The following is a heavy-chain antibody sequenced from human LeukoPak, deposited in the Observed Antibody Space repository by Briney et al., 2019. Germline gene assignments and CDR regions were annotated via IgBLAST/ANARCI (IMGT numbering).Heavy chain of an antibody. V-gene: IGHV4-59*01. CDR2: IYYSGST. CDR1: GGSISSYY. CDR3: ARVLRYSSSWYGLRYYYYGMDV. D-gene: IGHD6-13*01. Sequence: SETLSLTCTVSGGSISSYYWSWIRQPPGKGLEWIGYIYYSGSTNYNPSLKSRVTISVDTSKNQFSQKLSSVTAADTAVYYCARVLRYSSSWYGLRYYYYGMDVWGQGTTVTVSS. J-gene: IGHJ6*02.